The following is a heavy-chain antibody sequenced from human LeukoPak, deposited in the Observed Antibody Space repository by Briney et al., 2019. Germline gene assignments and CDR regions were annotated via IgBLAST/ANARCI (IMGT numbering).Heavy chain of an antibody. D-gene: IGHD6-13*01. CDR3: ARDRGSSWYDYFDY. V-gene: IGHV3-66*01. Sequence: GGSLRLSCAASGFTVSSNYMSWVCQAPGKGLEWVSVIYSGGSTYYADSVKGRFTISRDNSKNTLYLQMNSLRAEDTAVYYCARDRGSSWYDYFDYWGQGTLVTVSS. J-gene: IGHJ4*02. CDR1: GFTVSSNY. CDR2: IYSGGST.